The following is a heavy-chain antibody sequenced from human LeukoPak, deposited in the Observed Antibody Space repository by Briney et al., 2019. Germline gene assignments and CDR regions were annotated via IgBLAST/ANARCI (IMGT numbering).Heavy chain of an antibody. CDR1: GYTFTSFA. V-gene: IGHV1-46*01. D-gene: IGHD3-16*01. CDR3: ARSSAVEGDDGMDV. CDR2: INPSGGST. Sequence: ASVKVSCKASGYTFTSFAMHWVRQAPGRGLEWMGIINPSGGSTSYAQKFQGRVTMTRDTSTSTVYMELSSLRSEDTAVYYCARSSAVEGDDGMDVWGQGTTVTVSS. J-gene: IGHJ6*02.